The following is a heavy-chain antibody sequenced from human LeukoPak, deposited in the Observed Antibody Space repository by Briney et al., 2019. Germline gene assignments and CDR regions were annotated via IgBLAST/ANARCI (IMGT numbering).Heavy chain of an antibody. V-gene: IGHV4-59*12. Sequence: PSETLSLTCTVSGGSISSYYRSWIRQPPGKGLEWIGYIYYSGSTNYNPSLKSRVTISVDTSKNQFSLKLSSVTAADTAVYYCARDLYVYYGSGSYLYFDYWGQGTLVTVSS. CDR2: IYYSGST. CDR3: ARDLYVYYGSGSYLYFDY. J-gene: IGHJ4*02. CDR1: GGSISSYY. D-gene: IGHD3-10*01.